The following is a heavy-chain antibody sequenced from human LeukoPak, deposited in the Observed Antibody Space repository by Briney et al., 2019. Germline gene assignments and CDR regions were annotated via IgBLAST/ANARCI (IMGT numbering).Heavy chain of an antibody. D-gene: IGHD1-26*01. Sequence: PGRSLRLSCAASGFTFSSYGMHWVRQAPGKGLEWVAVISYDGSNKYYADSVKGRFTISRDNSKNTLYLQMNSLRAEDTAVYYCAKVESSGSPRGPPDYWGQGTLVTVSS. J-gene: IGHJ4*02. CDR2: ISYDGSNK. CDR1: GFTFSSYG. V-gene: IGHV3-30*18. CDR3: AKVESSGSPRGPPDY.